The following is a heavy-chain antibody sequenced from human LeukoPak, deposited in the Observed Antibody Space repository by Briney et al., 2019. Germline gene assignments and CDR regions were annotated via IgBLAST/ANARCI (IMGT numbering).Heavy chain of an antibody. J-gene: IGHJ3*01. CDR1: GYTFITYW. CDR3: ARPYDYGGNFAAFDF. CDR2: IYPGDSDT. D-gene: IGHD4-23*01. V-gene: IGHV5-51*01. Sequence: GESLKISCKGSGYTFITYWIGWVRQMPGKGLEWMGIIYPGDSDTRYSPSFQGQVTISADKSISTAYLQWSSLKASDTAIYYYARPYDYGGNFAAFDFWGQGTMVTVSS.